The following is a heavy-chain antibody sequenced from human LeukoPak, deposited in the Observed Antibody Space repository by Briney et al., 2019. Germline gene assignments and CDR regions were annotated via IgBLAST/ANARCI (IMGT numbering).Heavy chain of an antibody. V-gene: IGHV3-7*01. CDR1: GFTFSNAW. Sequence: GGSLRLSCAASGFTFSNAWMSWVRQAPGKGLEWVASINQDGSEKYYVDSVKGRFTISRDNAKNSLYLQMNSLRAEDTAVYYCARFRIGPYYDFWSGSFGYWGQGTLVTVSS. CDR3: ARFRIGPYYDFWSGSFGY. CDR2: INQDGSEK. D-gene: IGHD3-3*01. J-gene: IGHJ4*02.